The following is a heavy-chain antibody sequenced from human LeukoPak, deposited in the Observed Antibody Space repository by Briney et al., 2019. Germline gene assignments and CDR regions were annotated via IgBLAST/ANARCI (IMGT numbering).Heavy chain of an antibody. V-gene: IGHV3-33*01. Sequence: GGSLRLSCAASAFPFSSYGMHWVRQAPGKGLEWVAVIWHDGSHKYYANSVTGRFTISRDNSKNTLYLQMNSLRAEDTAIYYCASGVYSSGWYLDYWGQGTLVTVSS. J-gene: IGHJ4*02. CDR3: ASGVYSSGWYLDY. CDR2: IWHDGSHK. CDR1: AFPFSSYG. D-gene: IGHD6-19*01.